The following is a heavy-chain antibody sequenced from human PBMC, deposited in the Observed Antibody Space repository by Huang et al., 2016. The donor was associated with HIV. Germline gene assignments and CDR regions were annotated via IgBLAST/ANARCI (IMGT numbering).Heavy chain of an antibody. CDR2: ITHSGST. Sequence: QVQLHQWGAGLLKPSETLSLTCAVYGGSFSGYYWSWIRQPPGEGLEWIGEITHSGSTNSNPALKRRVTISEEASKNQFSLKLSSVTAADTAVYYCARAPHYGSGSYYYWGQGTLVTVSS. V-gene: IGHV4-34*01. CDR3: ARAPHYGSGSYYY. D-gene: IGHD3-10*01. J-gene: IGHJ4*02. CDR1: GGSFSGYY.